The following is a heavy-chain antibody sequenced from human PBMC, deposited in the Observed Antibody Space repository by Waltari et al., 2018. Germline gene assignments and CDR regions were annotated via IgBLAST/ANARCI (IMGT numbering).Heavy chain of an antibody. V-gene: IGHV3-74*01. J-gene: IGHJ6*02. CDR2: INSDGSST. Sequence: EEQLVESGGGLAQPGESLSLSCAASGFTFSRSWMDWVRQAPGKGLVWVSRINSDGSSTTYADSVKGRFTISRDNGKNTLYVQMNRLRAEDTAVYYCARVATKTYSSPVPGRPYYYGMDVWGQGTTVTVSS. D-gene: IGHD3-22*01. CDR1: GFTFSRSW. CDR3: ARVATKTYSSPVPGRPYYYGMDV.